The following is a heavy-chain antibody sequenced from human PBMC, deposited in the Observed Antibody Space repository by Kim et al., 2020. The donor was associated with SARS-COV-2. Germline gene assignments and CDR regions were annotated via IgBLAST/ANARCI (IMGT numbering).Heavy chain of an antibody. Sequence: GASLKISCKGSGYSFTSYWISWVRQMPGKGLEWMGRIDPSDSYTNYSPSFQGHVTISADKSISTAYLQWSSLKASDTAMYYCARLPFYYDILTGYYRYNWFDPWGQGTLVTVSS. V-gene: IGHV5-10-1*01. CDR3: ARLPFYYDILTGYYRYNWFDP. D-gene: IGHD3-9*01. CDR2: IDPSDSYT. CDR1: GYSFTSYW. J-gene: IGHJ5*02.